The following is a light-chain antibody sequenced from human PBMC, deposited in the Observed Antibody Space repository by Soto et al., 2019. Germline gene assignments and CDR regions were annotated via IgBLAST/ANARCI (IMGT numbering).Light chain of an antibody. J-gene: IGLJ1*01. V-gene: IGLV1-40*01. CDR2: GNS. CDR3: QSYDSSLSGYV. CDR1: SSNIGAGYD. Sequence: QSVLTQPPSVSGAPGQRVTIFCTGSSSNIGAGYDVHWYQQLPGTAPKLLIYGNSNRPSGVPDRFSGSKSGTLASLAITGLQAEDEADYYCQSYDSSLSGYVFGIGTKVTVL.